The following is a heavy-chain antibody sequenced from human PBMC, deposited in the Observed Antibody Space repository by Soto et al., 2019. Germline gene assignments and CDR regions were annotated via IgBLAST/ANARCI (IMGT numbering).Heavy chain of an antibody. CDR1: GFSLRTSGVG. CDR3: ARMYYYGSGSYYNGFDY. CDR2: IYWDDDK. Sequence: SGPTLVNPTQTLTLTCTSSGFSLRTSGVGVGWIRQPPGKALEWLALIYWDDDKRYSPSLKSRLTITKDPSKNQVVLAMTNMDPVDTATYYCARMYYYGSGSYYNGFDYWGQGTLVTVSS. V-gene: IGHV2-5*02. D-gene: IGHD3-10*01. J-gene: IGHJ4*02.